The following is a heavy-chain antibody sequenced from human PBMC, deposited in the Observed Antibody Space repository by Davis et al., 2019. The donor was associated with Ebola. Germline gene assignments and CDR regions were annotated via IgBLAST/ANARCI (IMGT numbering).Heavy chain of an antibody. D-gene: IGHD2-2*01. CDR2: IYYSGST. CDR1: GGSISSGGYY. J-gene: IGHJ6*02. V-gene: IGHV4-31*03. Sequence: LRLSCTVSGGSISSGGYYCSWIRQHPGKGLEWIGYIYYSGSTYYNPSLKSRVTISVDTSKNQFSLKLSSVTAADTAVYYCATETVVPAAIMYYYGMDVWGQGTTVTVSS. CDR3: ATETVVPAAIMYYYGMDV.